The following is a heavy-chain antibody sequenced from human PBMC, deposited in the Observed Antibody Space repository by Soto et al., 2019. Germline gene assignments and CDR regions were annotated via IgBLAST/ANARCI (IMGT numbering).Heavy chain of an antibody. V-gene: IGHV4-31*03. CDR3: ARGNRGTLYYDFWSGYSRNWFDP. Sequence: PSETLSLTCTVSGGSISSGGYYWSWIRHHPGKGLEWTGYIYYSGSTYYNPTLKSRVTISVDTSKNQFSLKLSSVTAADTAVYYCARGNRGTLYYDFWSGYSRNWFDPWGQGTLVTVSS. CDR2: IYYSGST. CDR1: GGSISSGGYY. J-gene: IGHJ5*02. D-gene: IGHD3-3*01.